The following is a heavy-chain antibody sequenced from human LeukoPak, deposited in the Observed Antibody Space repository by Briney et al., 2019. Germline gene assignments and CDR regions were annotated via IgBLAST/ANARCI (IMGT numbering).Heavy chain of an antibody. CDR1: GFTFSNYA. D-gene: IGHD2/OR15-2a*01. Sequence: GGSLRLSCAASGFTFSNYAMSWARQAPGKGLEWVSAISGSGGSTYYADSAKGRFTISRDNSKNTLYLQMNSLRAEDTAVYYGRKGTIGFPFDYWGQGTLVTVSS. CDR2: ISGSGGST. CDR3: RKGTIGFPFDY. J-gene: IGHJ4*02. V-gene: IGHV3-23*01.